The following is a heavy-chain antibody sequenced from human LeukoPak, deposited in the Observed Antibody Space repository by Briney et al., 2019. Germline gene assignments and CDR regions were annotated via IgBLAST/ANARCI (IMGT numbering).Heavy chain of an antibody. V-gene: IGHV3-21*01. CDR3: ARNPGLVVVPAATPGGYFDY. D-gene: IGHD2-2*01. Sequence: GGSLRLSCAASGFTFSSYSMNWVRQAPGKGLEWVSCISSSSSYIYYADSVKGRFTISRDNAKNSLYLQMNSLRAEDTAVYYCARNPGLVVVPAATPGGYFDYWGQGTLVTVSS. J-gene: IGHJ4*02. CDR1: GFTFSSYS. CDR2: ISSSSSYI.